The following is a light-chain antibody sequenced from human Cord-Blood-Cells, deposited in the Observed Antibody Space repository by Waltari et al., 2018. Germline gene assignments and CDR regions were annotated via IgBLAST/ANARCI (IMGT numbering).Light chain of an antibody. Sequence: SYELTQPTSVSVSPGQTARITCSGDALPKQYAYWYQQKPGQAPVLVIYKDSERPSGIPERFSGSSSGTTVTLTIRGVQAEDEADYYCQSADSSGTYVVFGGGTKLTVL. CDR1: ALPKQY. CDR2: KDS. J-gene: IGLJ2*01. V-gene: IGLV3-25*02. CDR3: QSADSSGTYVV.